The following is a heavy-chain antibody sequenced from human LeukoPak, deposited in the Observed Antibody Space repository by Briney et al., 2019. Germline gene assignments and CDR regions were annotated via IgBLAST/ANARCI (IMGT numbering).Heavy chain of an antibody. CDR1: GFTFSDYA. D-gene: IGHD3-22*01. Sequence: GGSLTLSCAASGFTFSDYAMTWVRQAPGKGLEWVSAITRSGSTTYYADSVKGRFTISRDNAKNSLYLQMNSLRGEDTALYYCARGPSLYYYDSSGYPYYFDYWGQGTLVTVSS. V-gene: IGHV3-11*04. CDR3: ARGPSLYYYDSSGYPYYFDY. CDR2: ITRSGSTT. J-gene: IGHJ4*02.